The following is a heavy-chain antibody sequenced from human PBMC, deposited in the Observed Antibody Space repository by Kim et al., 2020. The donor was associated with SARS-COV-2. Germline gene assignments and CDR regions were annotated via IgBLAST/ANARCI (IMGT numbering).Heavy chain of an antibody. D-gene: IGHD2-2*01. CDR2: ISSSSSYI. V-gene: IGHV3-21*01. J-gene: IGHJ5*02. CDR1: GFTFSSYS. CDR3: ARRVVLVPAAPRGWFDP. Sequence: GGSLRLSCAASGFTFSSYSMNWVRQAPGKGLEWVSSISSSSSYIYYADSVKGRFTISRDNAKNSLYLQMNSLRAEDTAVYYCARRVVLVPAAPRGWFDPWGQGTLVTVSS.